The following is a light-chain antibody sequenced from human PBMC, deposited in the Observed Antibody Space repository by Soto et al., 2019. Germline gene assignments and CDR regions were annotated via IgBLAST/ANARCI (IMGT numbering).Light chain of an antibody. J-gene: IGLJ1*01. V-gene: IGLV2-18*01. Sequence: SALAQPPSLSVPPGQSVTISFTATTTDIDNYDSVSWYQQAPGTAPKLIIYDVNNRPSGAPDRFSGSTSGNTASLTISGLQAEDETDYFCSLYSSNGSLIFGPGTKVTVL. CDR1: TTDIDNYDS. CDR3: SLYSSNGSLI. CDR2: DVN.